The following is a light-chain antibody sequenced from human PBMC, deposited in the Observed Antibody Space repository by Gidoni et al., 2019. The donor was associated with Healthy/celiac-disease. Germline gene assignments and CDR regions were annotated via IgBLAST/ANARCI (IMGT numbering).Light chain of an antibody. Sequence: DIQMTQSPSSLSASVGDRVTITCRASQGISNYLAWYQQKPGKVPKLLIYAASTLQSGVPSRFSGSGSGTDFTLTISSLQPEDVATYYCQKYNSAPQATFXGXTKVEIK. CDR2: AAS. V-gene: IGKV1-27*01. J-gene: IGKJ4*01. CDR3: QKYNSAPQAT. CDR1: QGISNY.